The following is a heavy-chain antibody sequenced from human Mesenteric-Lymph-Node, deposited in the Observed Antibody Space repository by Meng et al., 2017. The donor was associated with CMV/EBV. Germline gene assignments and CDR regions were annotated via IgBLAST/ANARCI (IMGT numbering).Heavy chain of an antibody. J-gene: IGHJ6*02. CDR2: VSWDGATA. CDR1: GFTLDSYA. D-gene: IGHD5-12*01. V-gene: IGHV3-43D*03. CDR3: AVLTSYDSRDYYYYGIDV. Sequence: GGSLRLSCAVSGFTLDSYAMHWVRQAPGKGLEWVARVSWDGATAHYADSVRGRFTISRDSSKTTLYLQMNSLRVDDTALYYCAVLTSYDSRDYYYYGIDVWGQGTTVTVSS.